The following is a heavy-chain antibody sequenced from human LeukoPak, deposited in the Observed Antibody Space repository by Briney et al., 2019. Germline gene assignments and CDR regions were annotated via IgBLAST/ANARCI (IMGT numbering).Heavy chain of an antibody. CDR1: GYTFTSYG. CDR2: ISAYNGNT. V-gene: IGHV1-18*01. Sequence: ASVKVSCKASGYTFTSYGISWVRQAPGQGLEWMGWISAYNGNTNYAQKLQGRVTMTTDTSTSTAYMELRSLRSDDTAVYYCARVRRSYSGSYFGRFDPWGQGTLVTVSS. CDR3: ARVRRSYSGSYFGRFDP. D-gene: IGHD1-26*01. J-gene: IGHJ5*02.